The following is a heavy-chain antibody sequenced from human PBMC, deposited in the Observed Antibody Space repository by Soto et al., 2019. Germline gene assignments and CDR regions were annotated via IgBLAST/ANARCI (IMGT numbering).Heavy chain of an antibody. CDR1: GYSFTSYW. D-gene: IGHD6-13*01. J-gene: IGHJ6*02. V-gene: IGHV5-51*01. CDR2: IYPGDSDT. Sequence: PGESLKISCNGSGYSFTSYWIGWVRQMPGKGLEWMGIIYPGDSDTRYSPSFQGQVTISADKSISTAYLQWSSLKASDTAMYYCERRAAAAYYYYGMDVWGQGTKVTVYS. CDR3: ERRAAAAYYYYGMDV.